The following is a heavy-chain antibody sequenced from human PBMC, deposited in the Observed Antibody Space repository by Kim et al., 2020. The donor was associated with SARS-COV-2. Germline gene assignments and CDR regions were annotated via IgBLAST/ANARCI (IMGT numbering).Heavy chain of an antibody. J-gene: IGHJ4*02. D-gene: IGHD6-13*01. V-gene: IGHV1-2*02. CDR2: INPNSGGT. Sequence: ASVKVSCKASGYTFTGYYMHWVRQAPGQGLEWMGWINPNSGGTNYAQKFQGRVTMTRDTSISTAYMELSRLRSDDTAVYYCARNPDSSSWDRFDYWGQGTLVTVSS. CDR1: GYTFTGYY. CDR3: ARNPDSSSWDRFDY.